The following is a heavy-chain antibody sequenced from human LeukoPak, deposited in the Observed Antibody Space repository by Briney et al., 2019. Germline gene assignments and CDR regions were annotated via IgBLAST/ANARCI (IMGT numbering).Heavy chain of an antibody. CDR3: AKGAYYDFWSGYYYDY. Sequence: GGSLRLSCAASGFTFSSYSMNWVRQAPGKGLEWVSSISSSSSYIYYADSVKGRFTISRDNSKNTLYLQMNSLRAEDTAVYYCAKGAYYDFWSGYYYDYWGQGTLVTVSS. D-gene: IGHD3-3*01. CDR2: ISSSSSYI. CDR1: GFTFSSYS. V-gene: IGHV3-21*04. J-gene: IGHJ4*02.